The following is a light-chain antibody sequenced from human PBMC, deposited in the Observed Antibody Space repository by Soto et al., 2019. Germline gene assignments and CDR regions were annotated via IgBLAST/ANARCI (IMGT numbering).Light chain of an antibody. CDR1: SSDVGRYNL. CDR3: CSYAGSLHVV. Sequence: QSALTQPASVSGSPGQSITISCTGTSSDVGRYNLVSWYQQHPGKAPKHMIYEGSKRPSGVSNRFSGSKSGNTASLTISGLQAEDEADYYCCSYAGSLHVVFGGGTKLTVL. J-gene: IGLJ2*01. V-gene: IGLV2-23*01. CDR2: EGS.